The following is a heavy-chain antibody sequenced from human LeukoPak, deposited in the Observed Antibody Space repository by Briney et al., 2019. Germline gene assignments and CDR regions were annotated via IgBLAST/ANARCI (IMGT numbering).Heavy chain of an antibody. CDR1: GYTFTGYY. D-gene: IGHD3-22*01. J-gene: IGHJ4*02. V-gene: IGHV1-2*02. Sequence: AASVKVSCKASGYTFTGYYMHWVRPAPGQGLAWMGWINPNSGGTNYAQKFQGRVTMTRDTSISTAYMELSRLRSDDTAVYYCARVTMIVVARDPFDYWGQGTLVTVSS. CDR2: INPNSGGT. CDR3: ARVTMIVVARDPFDY.